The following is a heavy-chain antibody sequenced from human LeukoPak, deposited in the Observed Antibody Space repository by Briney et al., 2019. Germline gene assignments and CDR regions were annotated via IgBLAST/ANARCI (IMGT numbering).Heavy chain of an antibody. CDR3: ARDRGSSWYRNDAFDI. CDR2: ISADNDNT. D-gene: IGHD6-13*01. CDR1: GYTVINYG. J-gene: IGHJ3*02. V-gene: IGHV1-18*01. Sequence: ASVKVSCKASGYTVINYGISWVRQAPGQGLEWLGWISADNDNTNYAQKFQGRVTVTTDTSTSTAYMELRSLRSDDTAVYYCARDRGSSWYRNDAFDIWGQGTMVTVSS.